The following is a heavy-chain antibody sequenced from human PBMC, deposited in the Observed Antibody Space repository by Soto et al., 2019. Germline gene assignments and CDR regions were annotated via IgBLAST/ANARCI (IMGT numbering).Heavy chain of an antibody. CDR2: ISGSGGST. CDR3: AKDLEGYYDFWSGYPANFDY. Sequence: HPGGSLRLSCAASGFTFSSYAMSWVRQAPGKGLEWVSAISGSGGSTYYADSVKGRFTISRDNSKNTLYLQMNSLRAKDTAVYYCAKDLEGYYDFWSGYPANFDYWGQGTLVTVSS. D-gene: IGHD3-3*01. CDR1: GFTFSSYA. J-gene: IGHJ4*02. V-gene: IGHV3-23*01.